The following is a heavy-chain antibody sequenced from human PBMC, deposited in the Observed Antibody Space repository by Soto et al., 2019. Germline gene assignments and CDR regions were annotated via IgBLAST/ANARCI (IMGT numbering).Heavy chain of an antibody. D-gene: IGHD3-10*01. CDR1: GRSISSGDYY. CDR2: IYYSGST. J-gene: IGHJ6*02. V-gene: IGHV4-30-4*01. Sequence: SETLSLTCTVSGRSISSGDYYWRWIRQPPGKGLEWIGYIYYSGSTYYNPSLKSRVTISVDTSKNQFSLKLSSVTAADTAVYYCASSDRELGYYYYGMDVWGQGTTVTVSS. CDR3: ASSDRELGYYYYGMDV.